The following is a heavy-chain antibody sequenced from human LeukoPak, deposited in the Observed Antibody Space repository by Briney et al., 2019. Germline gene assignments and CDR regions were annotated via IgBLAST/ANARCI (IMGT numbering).Heavy chain of an antibody. J-gene: IGHJ2*01. V-gene: IGHV4-39*01. D-gene: IGHD3-22*01. Sequence: PSETLSLTCTVSGGSISSSSSYWGWIRQPPGMGLEWIGSIYYSGSTYYNPSLKSRVTISVDTSKYQFSLKVSSVAAADTAVYYCARYESSAYGIDVWGRGTLVTVSS. CDR3: ARYESSAYGIDV. CDR1: GGSISSSSSY. CDR2: IYYSGST.